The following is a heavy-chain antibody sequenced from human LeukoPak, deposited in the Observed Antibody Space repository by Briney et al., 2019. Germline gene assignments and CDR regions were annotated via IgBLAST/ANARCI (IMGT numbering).Heavy chain of an antibody. J-gene: IGHJ4*02. CDR3: ARRYDGREKTLDY. D-gene: IGHD3-22*01. CDR1: GYSFTRYW. V-gene: IGHV5-51*01. Sequence: GESLKISCKGSGYSFTRYWIGWVRQMPGKGLEWMGIIYPGDSDTRYSPSFQGQVTISADKSINTAYLQWSSLQASDSAMYYCARRYDGREKTLDYWGQGTLVTVPS. CDR2: IYPGDSDT.